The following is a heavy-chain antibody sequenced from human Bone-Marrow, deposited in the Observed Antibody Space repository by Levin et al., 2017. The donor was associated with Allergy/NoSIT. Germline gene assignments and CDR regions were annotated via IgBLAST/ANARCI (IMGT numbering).Heavy chain of an antibody. Sequence: GGSLRLSCAATGFNFRIYAMSWVREVPGRGLEWVSAINNRGTTTYYSDSVRGRFTISRDNSKNTVYLEMNSRRVEDTAVYYCAKDVVLSSNDPFDVWGQGTMVTVSS. J-gene: IGHJ3*01. V-gene: IGHV3-23*05. CDR3: AKDVVLSSNDPFDV. CDR2: INNRGTTT. CDR1: GFNFRIYA. D-gene: IGHD2/OR15-2a*01.